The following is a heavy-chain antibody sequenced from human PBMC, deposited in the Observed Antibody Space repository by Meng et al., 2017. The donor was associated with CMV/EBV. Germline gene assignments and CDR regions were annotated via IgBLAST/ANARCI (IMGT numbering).Heavy chain of an antibody. J-gene: IGHJ6*02. Sequence: GGSLRLSCAASGFTFSSYSMNWVRQAPGKGLEWVSSISSSSSYIYYADSVKGRFTISRDNAKNSLYLQMNSLRAEDTAVYYCARDLLNPAIIRGFWIGHTSTNYYYYGMDVWGQGTTVTVSS. CDR1: GFTFSSYS. CDR3: ARDLLNPAIIRGFWIGHTSTNYYYYGMDV. CDR2: ISSSSSYI. D-gene: IGHD3-3*01. V-gene: IGHV3-21*01.